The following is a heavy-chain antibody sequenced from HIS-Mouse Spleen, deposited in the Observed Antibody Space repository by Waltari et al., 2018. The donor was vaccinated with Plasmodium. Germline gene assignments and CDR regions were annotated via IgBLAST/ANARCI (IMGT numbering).Heavy chain of an antibody. CDR2: IYYSGRT. D-gene: IGHD7-27*01. CDR1: GGSISSGGYY. CDR3: ARDVANWGFGWFDP. J-gene: IGHJ5*02. Sequence: QVQLQESGPGLVKPSQTLSLTCTVSGGSISSGGYYWSWIRQHPGKGLEWIGYIYYSGRTYYNPSLKSRVTISVDTSKNQFSLKLSSVTAADTAVYYCARDVANWGFGWFDPWGQGTLVTVSS. V-gene: IGHV4-31*03.